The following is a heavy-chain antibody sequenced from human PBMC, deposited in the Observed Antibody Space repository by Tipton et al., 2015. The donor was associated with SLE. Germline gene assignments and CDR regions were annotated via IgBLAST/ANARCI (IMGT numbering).Heavy chain of an antibody. CDR3: ARVSPYYYYMDV. CDR2: IYYSGST. Sequence: GLVKPSGTLSLTCTVSGGSISSHYWSWIRQPPGKGLEWIGYIYYSGSTNYNPSLKSRVTISVDTSKNQFSLKLSSVTAADTAVYYCARVSPYYYYMDVWGKGTTVTVSS. V-gene: IGHV4-59*11. CDR1: GGSISSHY. J-gene: IGHJ6*03.